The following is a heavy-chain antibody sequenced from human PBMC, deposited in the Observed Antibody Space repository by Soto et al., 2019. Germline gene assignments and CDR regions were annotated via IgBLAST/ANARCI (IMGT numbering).Heavy chain of an antibody. D-gene: IGHD3-10*01. CDR3: AGLLRGFYWFDP. V-gene: IGHV4-31*11. CDR2: IYNSGNT. J-gene: IGHJ5*01. Sequence: PSETLSLTCAVYGGSFSGYFWSWIRQHPGEGLEWIGYIYNSGNTYYNPSLKSRVTISVDTSKNQFSLNLGSVTAADTAVYYCAGLLRGFYWFDPWGQGTLVTVFS. CDR1: GGSFSGYF.